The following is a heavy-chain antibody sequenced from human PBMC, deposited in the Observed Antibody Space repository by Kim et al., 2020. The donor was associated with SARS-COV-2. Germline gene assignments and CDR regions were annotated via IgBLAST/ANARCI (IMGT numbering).Heavy chain of an antibody. Sequence: SETLSLTCTVSGGSISSSSYYWGWIRQPPGKGLEWIGSIYYSGSTYYNPSLKSRVTISVDTSKNQFSLKLSSVTAADMAVYYCASESLRSNWFDPWGQGT. D-gene: IGHD3-10*02. CDR3: ASESLRSNWFDP. J-gene: IGHJ5*02. CDR1: GGSISSSSYY. V-gene: IGHV4-39*07. CDR2: IYYSGST.